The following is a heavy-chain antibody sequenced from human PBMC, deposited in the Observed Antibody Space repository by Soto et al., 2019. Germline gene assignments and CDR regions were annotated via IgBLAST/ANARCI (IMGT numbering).Heavy chain of an antibody. D-gene: IGHD4-17*01. CDR1: DDSIYTYY. CDR2: IYTNGST. J-gene: IGHJ4*02. Sequence: PSETLSLTXTVSDDSIYTYYWSWIRQPAGKGLEWIGRIYTNGSTNSKPSLRSRLTMSVDRSKHQLSLKLSSVTAADTAVYYCARDRTVDYVDYYFDYWGRGTLVTVSS. CDR3: ARDRTVDYVDYYFDY. V-gene: IGHV4-4*07.